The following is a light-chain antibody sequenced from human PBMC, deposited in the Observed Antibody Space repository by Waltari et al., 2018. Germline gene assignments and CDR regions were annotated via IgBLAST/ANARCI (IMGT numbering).Light chain of an antibody. Sequence: SYVLTQPPSVSVAPADTATVTCGGDNIGRKTGHWSTQKPGQAPLLVISSDIDRPSGIPDRFSGYTYGNTATLTISRVVAGDEADYYCQVWDVSSDHLYVFGTGTRVTV. J-gene: IGLJ1*01. V-gene: IGLV3-21*04. CDR2: SDI. CDR1: NIGRKT. CDR3: QVWDVSSDHLYV.